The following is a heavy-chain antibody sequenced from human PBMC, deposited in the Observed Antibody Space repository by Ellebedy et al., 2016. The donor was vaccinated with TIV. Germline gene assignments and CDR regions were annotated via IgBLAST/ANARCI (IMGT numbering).Heavy chain of an antibody. CDR1: GFTFSNAW. CDR3: TTGLYLYDSSGYPINAFDI. CDR2: IKSKTDGGTT. V-gene: IGHV3-15*07. Sequence: GESLKISXAASGFTFSNAWMNWVRQAPGKGLERVGSIKSKTDGGTTDYAAPVKGRFTISRDDSKNTLYLQMNSLKTEDTAVYYCTTGLYLYDSSGYPINAFDIWGQGAMVTVSS. J-gene: IGHJ3*02. D-gene: IGHD3-22*01.